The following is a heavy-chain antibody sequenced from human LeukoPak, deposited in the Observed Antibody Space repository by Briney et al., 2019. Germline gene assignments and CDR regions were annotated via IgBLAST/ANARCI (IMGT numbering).Heavy chain of an antibody. CDR2: IYTSGST. J-gene: IGHJ3*02. Sequence: SETLSLTCTVSGGSISSYYWSWIRQPAGKGLERIGRIYTSGSTNYNPSLKSRVTMSVDTSKNQFSLKLSSVTAADTAVYYCARDPMVGDESAFDIWGQGTMVTVSS. V-gene: IGHV4-4*07. CDR3: ARDPMVGDESAFDI. CDR1: GGSISSYY. D-gene: IGHD2-21*02.